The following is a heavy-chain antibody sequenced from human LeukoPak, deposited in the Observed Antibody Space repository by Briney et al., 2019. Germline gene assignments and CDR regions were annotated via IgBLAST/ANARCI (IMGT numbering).Heavy chain of an antibody. CDR3: ARHSGGDYYYYYYMDV. CDR1: GYTFTGYY. D-gene: IGHD4-17*01. CDR2: INPNSGGT. V-gene: IGHV1-2*02. Sequence: GASVKVSCKASGYTFTGYYMHWVRQAPGQGLEWMGWINPNSGGTNYAQKFQGRVTMTRDMSTSTVYMELSSLRSEDTAVYYCARHSGGDYYYYYYMDVWGKGTTVTVSS. J-gene: IGHJ6*03.